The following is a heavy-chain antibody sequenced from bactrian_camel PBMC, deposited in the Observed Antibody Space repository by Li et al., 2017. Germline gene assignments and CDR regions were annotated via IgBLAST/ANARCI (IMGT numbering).Heavy chain of an antibody. D-gene: IGHD4*01. V-gene: IGHV3S25*01. CDR2: IVSGDGIV. CDR1: GFTFSDYR. CDR3: MVWRERGDGPYNL. J-gene: IGHJ4*01. Sequence: QLVESGGDLVQPGGSLRISCAASGFTFSDYRQWWIRQVPGKGFEWVSIVSGDGIVYYAPEVKGRFTISRDNTTKRVDLQMNSLRPEDTAVYYCMVWRERGDGPYNLGGQGTQVTVS.